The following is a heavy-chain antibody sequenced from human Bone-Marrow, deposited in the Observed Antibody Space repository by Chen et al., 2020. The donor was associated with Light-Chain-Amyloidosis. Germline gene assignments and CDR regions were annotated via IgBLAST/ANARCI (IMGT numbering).Heavy chain of an antibody. CDR2: INPSGGST. CDR1: GYTFTSYY. CDR3: ARSASVRLYYYYMEV. J-gene: IGHJ6*03. V-gene: IGHV1-46*01. Sequence: QVQLVQSGAEVKKPGASVKVSCKASGYTFTSYYMHWVRQAPGQGLEWMGIINPSGGSTSYAQKFQGSVTMTRDTSTSTVYMELSSLRSEDTAVYYCARSASVRLYYYYMEVWGKGTTVTVSS. D-gene: IGHD6-25*01.